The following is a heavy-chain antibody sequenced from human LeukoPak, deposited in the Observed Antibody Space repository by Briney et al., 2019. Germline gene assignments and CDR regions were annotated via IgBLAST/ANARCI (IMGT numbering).Heavy chain of an antibody. CDR2: IYYSGST. J-gene: IGHJ4*02. Sequence: PSETLSLTCAVYGGSFSGYYWSWIRQPPGKGLEWIGYIYYSGSTNYNPSLKSRVTISVDTSKNQFSLKLSSVTAADTAVYYCARGEQLGNDYWGQGTLVTVSS. D-gene: IGHD6-6*01. CDR3: ARGEQLGNDY. CDR1: GGSFSGYY. V-gene: IGHV4-59*01.